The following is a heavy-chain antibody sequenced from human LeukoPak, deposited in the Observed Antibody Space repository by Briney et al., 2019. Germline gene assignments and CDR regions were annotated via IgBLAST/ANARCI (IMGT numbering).Heavy chain of an antibody. D-gene: IGHD4/OR15-4a*01. CDR2: ITGSGGST. CDR1: GFTFSSYA. CDR3: ANTYGASYFDY. V-gene: IGHV3-23*01. Sequence: GGSLRLSCAASGFTFSSYAMSWVRQAPGKGLEWVSTITGSGGSTYYADSVKGRFTISRDNSKNTLYLQMNSLRAEDTAVYYCANTYGASYFDYWGQGTLVTVSS. J-gene: IGHJ4*02.